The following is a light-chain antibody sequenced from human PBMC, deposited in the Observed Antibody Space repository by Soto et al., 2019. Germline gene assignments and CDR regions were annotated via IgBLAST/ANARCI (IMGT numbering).Light chain of an antibody. J-gene: IGLJ2*01. CDR1: SSDVGAYKS. Sequence: QSALTQPASVSGSPGQSITISCTGTSSDVGAYKSVSWYQQNPGKAPKLMLYEVSNRPSGVSNRFSGSKSGNTASLTISGIQAEDEADYYCRSYTSSSTRVFGGGTKVTVL. V-gene: IGLV2-14*01. CDR3: RSYTSSSTRV. CDR2: EVS.